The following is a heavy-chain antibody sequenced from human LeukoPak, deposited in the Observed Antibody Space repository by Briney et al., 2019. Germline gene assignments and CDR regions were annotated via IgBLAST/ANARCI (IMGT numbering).Heavy chain of an antibody. J-gene: IGHJ3*02. D-gene: IGHD1-26*01. V-gene: IGHV1-2*02. Sequence: GASVKVSCKASGYTFTGYYMHWVRQAPGQGLEWIGWINPNSGGTNYAQKFQGRVTMTRDTSISTAYMELSRLRSDDTAVYYCARKLDSGSYDAFDIWGQGTMVTVSS. CDR3: ARKLDSGSYDAFDI. CDR1: GYTFTGYY. CDR2: INPNSGGT.